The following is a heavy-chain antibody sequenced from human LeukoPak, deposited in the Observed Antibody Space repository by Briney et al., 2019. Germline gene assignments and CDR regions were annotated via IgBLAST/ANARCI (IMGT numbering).Heavy chain of an antibody. CDR2: IYYSGST. D-gene: IGHD3-3*01. V-gene: IGHV4-59*01. CDR1: GGSISSYY. CDR3: ARFWSGYNFDAFDI. Sequence: SETLSLTCTVSGGSISSYYWSWIRQPPGKGLEWIGYIYYSGSTYYNPSLKSRVTISVDTSKNQFSLKLSSVTAADAAVYYCARFWSGYNFDAFDIWGQGTIVTVSS. J-gene: IGHJ3*02.